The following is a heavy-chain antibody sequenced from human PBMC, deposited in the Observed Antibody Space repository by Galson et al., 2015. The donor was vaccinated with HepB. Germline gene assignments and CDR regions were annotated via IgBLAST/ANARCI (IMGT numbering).Heavy chain of an antibody. CDR3: TSHYVYDTSSSSPTFDY. D-gene: IGHD3-22*01. J-gene: IGHJ4*02. V-gene: IGHV3-73*01. Sequence: SLRLSCATSGFNFNDSALHWVRQAPGKGLEWVGRIRSKANDYATAYGASVKGRFTISRDDSKNTAFLHMSGLKTEDTAVYYCTSHYVYDTSSSSPTFDYWGQGTLVTVSS. CDR2: IRSKANDYAT. CDR1: GFNFNDSA.